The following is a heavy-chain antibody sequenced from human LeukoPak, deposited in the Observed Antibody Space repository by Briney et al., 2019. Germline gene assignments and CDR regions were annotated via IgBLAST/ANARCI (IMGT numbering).Heavy chain of an antibody. Sequence: GGCLRLSCAASGFTFSSYAMHWVRQAPGKGLEWVAVISYDGSNKYYADYVKGRFTISRDNSKNTLYLQMNSLRAEDTAVYYCARAFWELNDAFDIWGQGTMVTVYS. D-gene: IGHD3-3*02. CDR1: GFTFSSYA. J-gene: IGHJ3*02. CDR2: ISYDGSNK. CDR3: ARAFWELNDAFDI. V-gene: IGHV3-30-3*01.